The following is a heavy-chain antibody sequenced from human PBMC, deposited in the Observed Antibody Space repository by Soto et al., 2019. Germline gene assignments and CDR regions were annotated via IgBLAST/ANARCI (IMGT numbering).Heavy chain of an antibody. CDR1: GGSFSGYY. CDR3: ARGQQWLVIYNWFDP. D-gene: IGHD6-19*01. CDR2: INHSGST. Sequence: SETLSLTCAVYGGSFSGYYWSWIRQPPGKGLEWIGEINHSGSTNYNPSLKSRVTISVDTSKNQFSLKLSSVTAADTAVYYCARGQQWLVIYNWFDPWGQGTLVTVSS. V-gene: IGHV4-34*01. J-gene: IGHJ5*02.